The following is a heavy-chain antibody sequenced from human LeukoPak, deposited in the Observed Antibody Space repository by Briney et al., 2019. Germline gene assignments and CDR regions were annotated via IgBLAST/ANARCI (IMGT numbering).Heavy chain of an antibody. CDR1: GFTFSSYW. V-gene: IGHV3-7*01. CDR2: IKQDGSEK. Sequence: GGSLRLSCAASGFTFSSYWMSWVRQAPGKGLEWVANIKQDGSEKYYVDSVKGRFTISRDNAKNSLYLQMNSLRAEDTAVYYCARDCRGYRAPYYFDYWGQGTLVTVSS. CDR3: ARDCRGYRAPYYFDY. J-gene: IGHJ4*02. D-gene: IGHD2-15*01.